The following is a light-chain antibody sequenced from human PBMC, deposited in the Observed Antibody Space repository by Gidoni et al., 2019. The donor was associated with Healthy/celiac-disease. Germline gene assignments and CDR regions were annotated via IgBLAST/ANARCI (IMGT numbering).Light chain of an antibody. Sequence: ELVLTQSPATLSLSPGERATLSCRASQSVSSYLAWYQQKPGQAPRLLIYDASNRATGIPARFSGIGSGTDFTLTISSLEPEDFAVYYCQQRSNWPPITFXXXTRLEIK. CDR1: QSVSSY. J-gene: IGKJ5*01. CDR2: DAS. CDR3: QQRSNWPPIT. V-gene: IGKV3-11*01.